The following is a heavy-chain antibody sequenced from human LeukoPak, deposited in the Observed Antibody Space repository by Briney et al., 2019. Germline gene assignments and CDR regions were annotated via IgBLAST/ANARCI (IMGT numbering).Heavy chain of an antibody. Sequence: SETLSLTCAVYGGSFSGYYWSWIRQPPGKGLEWIGEINHSGSTNYNPSLKSRVTISVDTSKNQFSLKLSSVTAADTAVYYCARGKDYYGSVLDYWGQGTQVTVSS. V-gene: IGHV4-34*01. CDR2: INHSGST. CDR3: ARGKDYYGSVLDY. J-gene: IGHJ4*02. D-gene: IGHD3-10*01. CDR1: GGSFSGYY.